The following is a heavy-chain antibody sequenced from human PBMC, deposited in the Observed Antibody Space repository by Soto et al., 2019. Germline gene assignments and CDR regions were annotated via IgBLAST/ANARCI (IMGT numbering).Heavy chain of an antibody. Sequence: GGSLRLSCAASGFTFSSYAMSWVRQAPGKGLEWVSAISGSGGSTYYADSVKGRFTISRDNSKNTLYLQMNSLRAEDTAVYYCAKDEGRWGDSSGWYYFDYWGQGTLVTVSS. J-gene: IGHJ4*02. D-gene: IGHD6-19*01. CDR2: ISGSGGST. CDR1: GFTFSSYA. V-gene: IGHV3-23*01. CDR3: AKDEGRWGDSSGWYYFDY.